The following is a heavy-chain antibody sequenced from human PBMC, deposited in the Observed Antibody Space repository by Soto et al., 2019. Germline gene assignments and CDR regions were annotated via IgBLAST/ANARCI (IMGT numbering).Heavy chain of an antibody. CDR2: IKQGGSEK. CDR1: EFIFSKYW. D-gene: IGHD3-10*01. Sequence: GGSLRLSCAASEFIFSKYWMSWVRQAPGKGLEWVATIKQGGSEKYYVDSVKGRFTISRDNSKNSLFLQMNSLRAEDTAVYYCARDLITMVRGEPAPPNYYYGMDVWGQGTTVTVSS. V-gene: IGHV3-7*01. J-gene: IGHJ6*02. CDR3: ARDLITMVRGEPAPPNYYYGMDV.